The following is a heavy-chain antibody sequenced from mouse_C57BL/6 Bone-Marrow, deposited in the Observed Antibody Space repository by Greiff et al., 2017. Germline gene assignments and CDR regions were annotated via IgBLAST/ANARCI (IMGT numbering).Heavy chain of an antibody. CDR3: ARSGGTGFDY. Sequence: QVQLQQPGAELVKPGASVKLSCKASGYTFTSYWMPWVKQRPGQGLEWIGEIDPSDSYTNYNQKFKGKATLTVDTSSSTAYMQLSSLTSEDPAVYYCARSGGTGFDYWGQGTTLTVSS. D-gene: IGHD3-1*01. CDR2: IDPSDSYT. CDR1: GYTFTSYW. V-gene: IGHV1-50*01. J-gene: IGHJ2*01.